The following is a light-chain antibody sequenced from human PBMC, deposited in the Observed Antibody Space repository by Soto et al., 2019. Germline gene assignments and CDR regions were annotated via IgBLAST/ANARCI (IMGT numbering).Light chain of an antibody. CDR1: QNISKY. CDR3: QQYIIYS. CDR2: AAS. V-gene: IGKV1-39*01. J-gene: IGKJ1*01. Sequence: SQTPFFLYAYVGARVTITCRASQNISKYLNWYQQKLGKAPKLLIYAASSLQSGVPSRFSGSGSGTDFTLTISSLQPDDFATYYCQQYIIYSFGQGTKVDIK.